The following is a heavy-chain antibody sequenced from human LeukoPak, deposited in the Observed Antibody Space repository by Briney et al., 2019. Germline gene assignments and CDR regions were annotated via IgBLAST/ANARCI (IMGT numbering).Heavy chain of an antibody. CDR2: IYYSGST. J-gene: IGHJ4*02. V-gene: IGHV4-39*07. CDR1: GGSISSSSYY. D-gene: IGHD3-9*01. Sequence: SETLSLTCTVSGGSISSSSYYWGWIRQPPGKGLEWIGSIYYSGSTYYNPSLKSRVTISVDTSKNQFSLKLSSVTAADTAVYCCARTAYDILTGYPPPPHFDYWGQGTLVTVSS. CDR3: ARTAYDILTGYPPPPHFDY.